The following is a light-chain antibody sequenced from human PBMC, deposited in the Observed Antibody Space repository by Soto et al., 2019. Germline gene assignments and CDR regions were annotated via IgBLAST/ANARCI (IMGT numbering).Light chain of an antibody. CDR3: QKYNSAPLVT. CDR1: QGISNY. V-gene: IGKV1-27*01. Sequence: DIQMTQSPSSLSASVGDRVTITCRASQGISNYLAWYQQKPGKVPKLLLYAASTLQSGVPSRFSGSGSGTDFTLTISSLQPEDVATYYCQKYNSAPLVTFGPGTKVDIK. J-gene: IGKJ3*01. CDR2: AAS.